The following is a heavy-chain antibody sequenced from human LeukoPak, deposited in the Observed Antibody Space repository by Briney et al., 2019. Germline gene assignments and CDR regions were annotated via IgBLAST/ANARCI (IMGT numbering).Heavy chain of an antibody. Sequence: GGSLRLSCAASGFTFDDYGMSWVRQAPGKGLEWVSGINWNGGSTGYTDSVKGRFTISRDNAKRSLYLQMNSLRVEDTALYYCARPTTYDSSGYAFNIWGRGTMVAVSS. CDR1: GFTFDDYG. J-gene: IGHJ3*02. V-gene: IGHV3-20*04. CDR3: ARPTTYDSSGYAFNI. CDR2: INWNGGST. D-gene: IGHD3-22*01.